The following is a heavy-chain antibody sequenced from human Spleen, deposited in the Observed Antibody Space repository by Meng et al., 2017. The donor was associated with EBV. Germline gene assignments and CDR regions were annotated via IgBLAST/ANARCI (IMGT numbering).Heavy chain of an antibody. J-gene: IGHJ4*02. CDR2: IYYSGST. D-gene: IGHD4-17*01. Sequence: VQLQESGPGRVKPSGTLSLTCAVSGGSIRGSNWWSWVRQPPGKGLEWIGEIYYSGSTNYSPSLKSRVTISVDKSKNQFSLELTSVTAADTAVYYCARGDNGDSYFDYWGQGTLVTVSS. CDR1: GGSIRGSNW. V-gene: IGHV4-4*02. CDR3: ARGDNGDSYFDY.